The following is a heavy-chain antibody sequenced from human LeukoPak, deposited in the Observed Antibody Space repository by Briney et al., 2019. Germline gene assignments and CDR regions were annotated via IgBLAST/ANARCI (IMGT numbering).Heavy chain of an antibody. Sequence: GSLRLSCAASGFTFSNYAMSWVRQAPGKGLEWVQVISGSGGITYYADSVKGRITISRDNSKNTLYVQMNSLRADDTAVYYCARAYCSSISCPSDYWGQGTLVTVSS. D-gene: IGHD2-2*01. CDR3: ARAYCSSISCPSDY. CDR2: ISGSGGIT. V-gene: IGHV3-23*01. J-gene: IGHJ4*02. CDR1: GFTFSNYA.